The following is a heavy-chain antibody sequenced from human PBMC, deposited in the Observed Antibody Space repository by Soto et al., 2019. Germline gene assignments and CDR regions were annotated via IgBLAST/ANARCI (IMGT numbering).Heavy chain of an antibody. CDR3: ARCIGSDGLKVYDPNLNWFDP. CDR1: GGTFSSYA. J-gene: IGHJ5*02. Sequence: SVKVSCKASGGTFSSYAISWVRQAPGQGLEWMGGIIPIVGTANYAQKFQGRVTITADKSTSTAYMELSSLRSEDTAVYYCARCIGSDGLKVYDPNLNWFDPWGQGTLVTVSS. V-gene: IGHV1-69*06. D-gene: IGHD2-8*01. CDR2: IIPIVGTA.